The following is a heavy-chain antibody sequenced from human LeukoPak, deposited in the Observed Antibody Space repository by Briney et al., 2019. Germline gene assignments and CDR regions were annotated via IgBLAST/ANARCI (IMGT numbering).Heavy chain of an antibody. CDR3: AKGSSTSCPDY. CDR1: GFTFSSYE. J-gene: IGHJ4*02. Sequence: GGSLRLSCAASGFTFSSYEMNWVRQAPGKGLEWVSYISSSGSTIYYADSVKGRFTISRDNSKNTLYLQMNSLRAEDTAVYYCAKGSSTSCPDYWGQGTLVTVSS. CDR2: ISSSGSTI. V-gene: IGHV3-48*03. D-gene: IGHD2-2*01.